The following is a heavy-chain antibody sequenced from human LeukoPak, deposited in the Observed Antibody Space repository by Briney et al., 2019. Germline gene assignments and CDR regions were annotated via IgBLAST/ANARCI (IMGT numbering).Heavy chain of an antibody. CDR1: GYTFTSYY. CDR2: INPSGGST. D-gene: IGHD3-3*01. J-gene: IGHJ4*02. CDR3: ARRERRITIFGVVTPLDY. V-gene: IGHV1-46*01. Sequence: ASVKVSCKASGYTFTSYYMHWVRQAPGQGLEWMGIINPSGGSTSYAQNFQGRVTMTRDTSTSTVYMELSSLKSEDTAVYYCARRERRITIFGVVTPLDYWGQGTLVTVSS.